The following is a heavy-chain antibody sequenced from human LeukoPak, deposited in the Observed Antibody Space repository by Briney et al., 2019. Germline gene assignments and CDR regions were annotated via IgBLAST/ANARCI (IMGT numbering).Heavy chain of an antibody. V-gene: IGHV3-21*01. CDR2: ISSSSSYI. D-gene: IGHD3-22*01. CDR3: ARFGGYTYYFDY. CDR1: GFTFSSNS. J-gene: IGHJ4*02. Sequence: GGSLRLSCAASGFTFSSNSMNWVRQAPGKGLEWVSSISSSSSYIYYADSGKGRFTISRDNAKNSLYLQMNSLRAEDTAVYYCARFGGYTYYFDYWGQGTLVTVSS.